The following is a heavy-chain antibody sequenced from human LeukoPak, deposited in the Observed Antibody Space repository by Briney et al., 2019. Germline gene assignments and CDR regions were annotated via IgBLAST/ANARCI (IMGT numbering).Heavy chain of an antibody. Sequence: SVKVSCKASGGTFSSYAISWLQQAPGQGLEWMGGIIPIFGTANYAQKFQGRVTITADESTSTAYMELSSLRSEDTAVYYCASSLRFLEWPSPGFDYWGQGTLVTVSS. V-gene: IGHV1-69*13. D-gene: IGHD3-3*01. J-gene: IGHJ4*02. CDR1: GGTFSSYA. CDR3: ASSLRFLEWPSPGFDY. CDR2: IIPIFGTA.